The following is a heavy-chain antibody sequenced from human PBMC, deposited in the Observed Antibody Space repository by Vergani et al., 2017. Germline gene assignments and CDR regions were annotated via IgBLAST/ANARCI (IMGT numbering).Heavy chain of an antibody. CDR1: GASIRSSNYS. Sequence: QLQLQESGPGLVKPSATLSLTCSVSGASIRSSNYSWGWIRQPPGKGLEWIASIYYSGSTYYNPSLKSRVTISVDTSKNQFSLKLSSVTAADTAVYFCARHSTGEGLVKLGWIDPWGQGILVTVSS. V-gene: IGHV4-39*01. D-gene: IGHD6-19*01. J-gene: IGHJ5*02. CDR2: IYYSGST. CDR3: ARHSTGEGLVKLGWIDP.